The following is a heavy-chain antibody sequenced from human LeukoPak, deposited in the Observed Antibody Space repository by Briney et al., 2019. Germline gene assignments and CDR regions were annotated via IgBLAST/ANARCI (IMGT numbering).Heavy chain of an antibody. CDR3: ARGFFILDFWSGPPNWFDP. J-gene: IGHJ5*02. D-gene: IGHD3-3*01. CDR2: ISYDGSSK. CDR1: GFTFSSYA. V-gene: IGHV3-30-3*01. Sequence: GGSLRLSCAASGFTFSSYAMHWVRQAPGRGLEWVAVISYDGSSKYYADSVKGRFTISRDNSKNTLYLQMNSLRAEDTAVYYCARGFFILDFWSGPPNWFDPWGQGTLVTVSS.